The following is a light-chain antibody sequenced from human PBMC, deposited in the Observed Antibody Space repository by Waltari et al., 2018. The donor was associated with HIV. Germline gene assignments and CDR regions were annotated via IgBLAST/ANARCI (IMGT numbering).Light chain of an antibody. CDR2: GNG. V-gene: IGLV1-40*01. J-gene: IGLJ3*02. CDR3: QSYDSSLSVWV. Sequence: SVLTQPPSVSGAPGQRVTISCTGSSSNIGAGYDVHWYQQIPGTAPKLLIYGNGHRPAGVPDRFSGSKSGTSASLAITGLQADDEADYYCQSYDSSLSVWVFGGGTKLTVL. CDR1: SSNIGAGYD.